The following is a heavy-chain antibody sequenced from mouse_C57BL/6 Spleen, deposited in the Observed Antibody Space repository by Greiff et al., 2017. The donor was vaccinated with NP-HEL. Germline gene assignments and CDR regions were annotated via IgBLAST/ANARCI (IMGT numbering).Heavy chain of an antibody. CDR2: ISSGSSTI. Sequence: EVKLMESGGGLVKPGGSLKLSCAASGFTFSDYGMHWVRQAPEKGLEWVAYISSGSSTIYYADTVKGRFTISRDNAKNTLFLQMTSLRSEDTAMYYCAREGALRGSRRDDAMDYWGQGTSVTVSS. CDR3: AREGALRGSRRDDAMDY. V-gene: IGHV5-17*01. D-gene: IGHD1-1*01. CDR1: GFTFSDYG. J-gene: IGHJ4*01.